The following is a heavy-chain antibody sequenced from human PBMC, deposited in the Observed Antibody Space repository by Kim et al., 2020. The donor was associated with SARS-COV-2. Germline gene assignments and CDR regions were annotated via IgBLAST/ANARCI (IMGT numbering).Heavy chain of an antibody. J-gene: IGHJ4*02. Sequence: SETLSLTCAVYGGSFSGYYWSWIRQPPGKGLEWIGEINHSGSTNYNPSLKSRVTISVDTSKNQFSLKLSSVTAADTAVYYCARPSYVWWSYRYSYFDYWGQGTLVTVSS. CDR1: GGSFSGYY. CDR3: ARPSYVWWSYRYSYFDY. D-gene: IGHD3-16*02. CDR2: INHSGST. V-gene: IGHV4-34*01.